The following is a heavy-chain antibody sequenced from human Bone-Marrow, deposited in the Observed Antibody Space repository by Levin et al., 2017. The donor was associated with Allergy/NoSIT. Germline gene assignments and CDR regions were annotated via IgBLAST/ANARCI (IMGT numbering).Heavy chain of an antibody. D-gene: IGHD3-22*01. CDR1: GGSINSGSYY. CDR3: AGEPTDNYGNSGFLGAFDI. CDR2: FHTSGST. J-gene: IGHJ3*02. V-gene: IGHV4-61*02. Sequence: SETLSLTCTVSGGSINSGSYYWSWIRQPAGKGLEWIGRFHTSGSTHYNPSLKSRVTISVDTSKNQFSLMLTSLTAADTAMYYCAGEPTDNYGNSGFLGAFDIWGQGTKVTVSS.